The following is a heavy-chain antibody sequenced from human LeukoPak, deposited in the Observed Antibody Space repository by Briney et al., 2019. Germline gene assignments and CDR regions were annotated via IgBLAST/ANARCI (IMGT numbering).Heavy chain of an antibody. Sequence: PSETLSLTCTVSGGSISSYYWSWIRQPPGKGLEWIGYIYYSGSTNYNPSLKSRVTISVDTSKNQFSLKLSSVTAADTAVYYCARAQGDSELWFGELLGGDNWFDPWGQGTLVTVSS. CDR3: ARAQGDSELWFGELLGGDNWFDP. J-gene: IGHJ5*02. CDR2: IYYSGST. V-gene: IGHV4-59*12. CDR1: GGSISSYY. D-gene: IGHD3-10*01.